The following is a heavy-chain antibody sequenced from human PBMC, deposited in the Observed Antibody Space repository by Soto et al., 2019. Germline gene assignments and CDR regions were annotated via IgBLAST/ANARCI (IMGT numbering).Heavy chain of an antibody. J-gene: IGHJ5*02. CDR1: GGSISSYH. V-gene: IGHV4-59*01. CDR2: IYHSGST. D-gene: IGHD6-19*01. Sequence: SETLSLTCTVSGGSISSYHWSWVRQPPGKGLEWIGYIYHSGSTNYNPSLKSRVTISVDTSKNQFSLKLSSVTAADTAVYYCARDSKRSIAVAGTESLGQGTPVTVSS. CDR3: ARDSKRSIAVAGTES.